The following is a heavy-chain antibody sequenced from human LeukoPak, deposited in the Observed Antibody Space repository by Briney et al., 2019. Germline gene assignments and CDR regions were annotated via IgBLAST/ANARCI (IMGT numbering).Heavy chain of an antibody. J-gene: IGHJ4*02. CDR1: GYTFTSYG. V-gene: IGHV1-18*01. CDR2: ISAYNGNT. D-gene: IGHD3-10*01. CDR3: ARGDYYGSGSYYKKTVDY. Sequence: EASVKVSCKASGYTFTSYGISWVRQAPGQGLEWTGWISAYNGNTNYAQRLQGRVTTTTDTSTSTAYMELRSLRSDDTAVYYCARGDYYGSGSYYKKTVDYWGQGTLVTVSS.